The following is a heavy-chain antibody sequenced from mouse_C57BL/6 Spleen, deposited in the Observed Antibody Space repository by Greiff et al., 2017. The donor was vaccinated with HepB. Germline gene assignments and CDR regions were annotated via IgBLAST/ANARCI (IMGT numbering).Heavy chain of an antibody. CDR2: IYPGDGDT. V-gene: IGHV1-82*01. CDR3: ARSYQGGFAY. CDR1: GYAFSSSW. J-gene: IGHJ3*01. D-gene: IGHD2-10*01. Sequence: QVQLQQSGPELVKPGASVKISCKASGYAFSSSWMNWVKQRPGKGLEWIGRIYPGDGDTNYNGKFKGKATLTADKSSSTAYMQLSSLTSEDSAVYFCARSYQGGFAYWGQGTLVTVSA.